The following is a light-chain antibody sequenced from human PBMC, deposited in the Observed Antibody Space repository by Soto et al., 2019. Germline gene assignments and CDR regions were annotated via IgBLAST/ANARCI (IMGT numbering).Light chain of an antibody. Sequence: QSVLTQPPSVSGAPGQRVTISCTGSSSNIGAGYDVHWYQLLPGTAPKLLIYDNTNRPSGVPDRFSGSKSGTSASLAITGLQAEDEADYYCQSYDSSQSGHAVFGGGTKVTVL. CDR3: QSYDSSQSGHAV. V-gene: IGLV1-40*01. J-gene: IGLJ2*01. CDR2: DNT. CDR1: SSNIGAGYD.